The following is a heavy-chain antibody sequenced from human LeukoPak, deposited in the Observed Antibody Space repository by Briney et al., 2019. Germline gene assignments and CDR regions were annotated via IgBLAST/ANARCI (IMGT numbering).Heavy chain of an antibody. J-gene: IGHJ4*02. V-gene: IGHV4-61*05. CDR3: ARHYDSGSYPLDF. CDR2: IYSSGST. Sequence: SETLSLTCTVSAGSISSNNYYWAWIRQPPGKGLEWIGHIYSSGSTTYTPSLQGRVTISLDTSKNQFSLKLSSVTAADTAVYYCARHYDSGSYPLDFWGQGTLVTVSS. D-gene: IGHD3-10*01. CDR1: AGSISSNNYY.